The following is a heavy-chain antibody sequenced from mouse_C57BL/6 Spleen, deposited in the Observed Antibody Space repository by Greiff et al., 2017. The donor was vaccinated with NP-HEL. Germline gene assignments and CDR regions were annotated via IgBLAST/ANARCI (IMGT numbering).Heavy chain of an antibody. Sequence: QVQLQQSGAELMKPGASVKLSCKATGYTFTGYWIEWVKQRPGHGLEWIGEILPGSGSTNYNEKFKGKATFTADTSSNTAYMQLSSLTTEDSATYYCARRGGYSKSYWYFDVWGTGTTVTVSS. D-gene: IGHD2-5*01. V-gene: IGHV1-9*01. CDR3: ARRGGYSKSYWYFDV. CDR2: ILPGSGST. CDR1: GYTFTGYW. J-gene: IGHJ1*03.